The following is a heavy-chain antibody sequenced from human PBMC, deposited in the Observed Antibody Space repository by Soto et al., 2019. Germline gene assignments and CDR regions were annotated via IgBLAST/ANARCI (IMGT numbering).Heavy chain of an antibody. V-gene: IGHV1-18*01. CDR2: ISAKNGNT. Sequence: QVQLVQSGAEVKKPGASVKVSCKASGYTFTSYGITWVRQAPGQGLEWMGWISAKNGNTNYAQKFQGRVTMTTDTSTRTAYMELRSLGSDDTAVYYCAGDGYCGSRRCFDLWGRGTLVTVSS. CDR1: GYTFTSYG. D-gene: IGHD2-2*01. J-gene: IGHJ2*01. CDR3: AGDGYCGSRRCFDL.